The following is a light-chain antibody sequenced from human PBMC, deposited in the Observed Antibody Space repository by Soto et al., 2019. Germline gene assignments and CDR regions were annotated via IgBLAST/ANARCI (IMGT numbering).Light chain of an antibody. J-gene: IGLJ1*01. CDR3: SSYTSATTYV. CDR1: SSDVGAYNY. CDR2: YVS. V-gene: IGLV2-14*01. Sequence: QSVLTQPASVSGSPGQSITISCTGTSSDVGAYNYDSWYQQYPGEAPKVIIYYVSHRPAGVSNRFSGSKSGNTAPLTISGLQTQDEADYYCSSYTSATTYVFGTGTKVTVL.